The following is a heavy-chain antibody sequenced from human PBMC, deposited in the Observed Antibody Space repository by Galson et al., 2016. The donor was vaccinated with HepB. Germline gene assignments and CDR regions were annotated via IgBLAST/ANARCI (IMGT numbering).Heavy chain of an antibody. D-gene: IGHD3-22*01. CDR1: GGTFSSYA. V-gene: IGHV1-69*13. CDR3: ARGSHYYDSSGPFAY. J-gene: IGHJ4*02. CDR2: IIPIFATA. Sequence: SVKVSCKASGGTFSSYAISWVRQAPGQGLEWMGRIIPIFATANYAQRFHGRVTITADESTSTAYMELSSLRSEDPAVYYCARGSHYYDSSGPFAYWGQGTLVTVSS.